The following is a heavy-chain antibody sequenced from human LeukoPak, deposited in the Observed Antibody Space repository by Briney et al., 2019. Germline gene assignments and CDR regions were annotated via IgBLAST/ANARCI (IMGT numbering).Heavy chain of an antibody. CDR2: ISGSGGST. J-gene: IGHJ3*02. V-gene: IGHV3-23*01. CDR1: GFTFSSYA. Sequence: GGSLRLSCAASGFTFSSYAMSWVRQAPGKGLEWVSAISGSGGSTYYADSVKGRFTISRDNSKNTLYLQMNSLRAEDTAVYYCAKDLPTYYYGTKGDAFDIWGQGTMVTVSS. CDR3: AKDLPTYYYGTKGDAFDI. D-gene: IGHD3-10*01.